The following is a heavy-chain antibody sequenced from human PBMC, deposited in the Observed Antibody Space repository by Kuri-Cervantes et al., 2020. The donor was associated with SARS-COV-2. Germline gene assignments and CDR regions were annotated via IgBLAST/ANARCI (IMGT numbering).Heavy chain of an antibody. V-gene: IGHV3-30*04. CDR1: GFTFSSYA. CDR2: ISYDGSNK. Sequence: GGSLRLSCAASGFTFSSYAMHWVRQAPGKGLEWVAVISYDGSNKYYADSVKGRFTISRDNSKNTLYLQMNSLRAEDTAVYYCARAQSYGDYFRYAFEGHNDAFDIWGQGKMVNGSS. J-gene: IGHJ3*02. CDR3: ARAQSYGDYFRYAFEGHNDAFDI. D-gene: IGHD4-17*01.